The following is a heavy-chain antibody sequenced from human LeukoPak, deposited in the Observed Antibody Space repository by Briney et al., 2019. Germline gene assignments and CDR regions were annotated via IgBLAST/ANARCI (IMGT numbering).Heavy chain of an antibody. CDR1: GYTFTGYY. Sequence: ASVKVSCKASGYTFTGYYMHWVRQAPGQGLEWMGWINPNSGGTNYAQKFQGRVTMTRDTSISTAYMELSRLRSDDTAVYYCARGPRITMIRGGQWYYYMDVWGKGTTVTISS. CDR3: ARGPRITMIRGGQWYYYMDV. CDR2: INPNSGGT. J-gene: IGHJ6*03. D-gene: IGHD3-10*01. V-gene: IGHV1-2*02.